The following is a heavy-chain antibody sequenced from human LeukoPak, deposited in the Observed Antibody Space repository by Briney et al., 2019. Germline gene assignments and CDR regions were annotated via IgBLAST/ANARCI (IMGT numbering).Heavy chain of an antibody. CDR1: GFTFSSCA. D-gene: IGHD6-6*01. Sequence: GGSLRLSCAASGFTFSSCAMGWVRQPPGKGLEGGSGITGDGGGAYYTDSVKGRFTISRDNSKNTLYLQMNSLRAEDTALYYCANARGTSSSYFDLWGRGTLVTVSS. CDR3: ANARGTSSSYFDL. CDR2: ITGDGGGA. V-gene: IGHV3-23*01. J-gene: IGHJ2*01.